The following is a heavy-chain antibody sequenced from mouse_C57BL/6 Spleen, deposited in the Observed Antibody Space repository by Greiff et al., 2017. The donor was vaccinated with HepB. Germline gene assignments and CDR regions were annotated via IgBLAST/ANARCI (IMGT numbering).Heavy chain of an antibody. J-gene: IGHJ2*01. V-gene: IGHV1-54*01. CDR3: ARTAQATFFDY. CDR1: GYAFTNYL. D-gene: IGHD3-2*02. Sequence: QVQLQQSGAELVRPGTSVKVSCKASGYAFTNYLIEWVKQRPGQGLEWIGVINPGSGGTNYNEKFKGKATLTADKSSSTAYMQLSSLTSEVSAVYFCARTAQATFFDYWGQGTTLTVSS. CDR2: INPGSGGT.